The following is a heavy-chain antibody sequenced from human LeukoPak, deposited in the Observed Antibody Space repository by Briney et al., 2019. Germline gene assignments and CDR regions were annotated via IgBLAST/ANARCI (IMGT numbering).Heavy chain of an antibody. J-gene: IGHJ4*02. Sequence: GGSLRLSCAASGFIFRSYAMNWVRQAPGKGLEWVSGLSDSGYGTYYADSVKGRFTISRDNSKNTLYLQMNSLRAEDTAVYYCAKDTRGLKPYYFDHWGQGIMVTVSS. CDR3: AKDTRGLKPYYFDH. CDR2: LSDSGYGT. V-gene: IGHV3-23*01. D-gene: IGHD3-10*01. CDR1: GFIFRSYA.